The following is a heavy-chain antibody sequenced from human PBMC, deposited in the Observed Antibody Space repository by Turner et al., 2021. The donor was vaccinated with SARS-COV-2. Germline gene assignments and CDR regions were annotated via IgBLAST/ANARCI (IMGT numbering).Heavy chain of an antibody. Sequence: QVQLVESGGGVVQPGRSLRLSCAASGFTFSSYGMHWVRQAPGKGLEWVAFISYDGSNKYYADSVKGLFTISRDNSKKTVYLQMNSLRAEDTAVYYCAKGGSGSYYTHFDYWGQGTLVTVSS. J-gene: IGHJ4*02. D-gene: IGHD3-10*01. CDR1: GFTFSSYG. CDR3: AKGGSGSYYTHFDY. CDR2: ISYDGSNK. V-gene: IGHV3-30*18.